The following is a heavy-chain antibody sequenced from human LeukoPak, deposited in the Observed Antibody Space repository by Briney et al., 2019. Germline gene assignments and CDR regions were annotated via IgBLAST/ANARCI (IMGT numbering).Heavy chain of an antibody. J-gene: IGHJ4*02. Sequence: PSQSLSLTCTVSGGSISSGGYYWSWIRQHPGKGLEWIGYIYYSGSTYYNPSLKSRVTISVDTSKNQFSLKLSSVTAADTAVYYCAARNYYDSSGYNFDYWGQGTLVTVSS. CDR3: AARNYYDSSGYNFDY. CDR1: GGSISSGGYY. CDR2: IYYSGST. V-gene: IGHV4-31*03. D-gene: IGHD3-22*01.